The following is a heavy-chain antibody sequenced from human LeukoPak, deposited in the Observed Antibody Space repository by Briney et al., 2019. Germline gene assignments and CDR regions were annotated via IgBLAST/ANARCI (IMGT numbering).Heavy chain of an antibody. CDR2: IYSGGYSGGGP. D-gene: IGHD5-24*01. Sequence: PGGSLRLSCAVSGFIVSSNHMNWVRQAPGKGLEWVSGIYSGGYSGGGPFYADSVKGRFTTSSDSSKNTLFLQMNSLRAEDTAVYYCARDVYGDGYNSLDYWGLGILVTVSS. CDR1: GFIVSSNH. J-gene: IGHJ4*02. V-gene: IGHV3-66*01. CDR3: ARDVYGDGYNSLDY.